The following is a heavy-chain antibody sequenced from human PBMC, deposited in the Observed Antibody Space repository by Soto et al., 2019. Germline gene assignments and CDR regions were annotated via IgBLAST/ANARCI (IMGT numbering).Heavy chain of an antibody. CDR2: IIPILGVA. J-gene: IGHJ6*04. CDR3: ARAVSSSVLDV. CDR1: GGTFSSYT. V-gene: IGHV1-69*02. Sequence: QVQLVQSGAEVKKPGSSVKVSCNASGGTFSSYTISWVRQAPGQGLEWMGRIIPILGVANYAQKFQGRVTITADKSTSTAYMELSSLRSEDTAVYYCARAVSSSVLDVWGKGTTVTVSS. D-gene: IGHD6-6*01.